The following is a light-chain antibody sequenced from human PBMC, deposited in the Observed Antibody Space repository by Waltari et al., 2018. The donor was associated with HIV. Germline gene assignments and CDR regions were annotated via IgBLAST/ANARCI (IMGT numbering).Light chain of an antibody. V-gene: IGLV1-44*01. CDR1: SSNIGSFS. CDR2: NNS. CDR3: AAWDDSLNGYV. J-gene: IGLJ1*01. Sequence: QSVLTQPPSASGTPGQTVTISCSGSSSNIGSFSVSWYQQLPLTAPNLLIYNNSQRPSGVPDRFSGSKSGTSASLAISGLQSEDEADYYCAAWDDSLNGYVFGPGTKVTVL.